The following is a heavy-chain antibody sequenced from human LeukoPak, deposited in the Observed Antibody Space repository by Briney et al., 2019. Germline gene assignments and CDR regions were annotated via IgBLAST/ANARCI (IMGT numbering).Heavy chain of an antibody. CDR1: GGSISSGSYY. D-gene: IGHD3-16*01. Sequence: TSETLSLTCTVSGGSISSGSYYWSWIRQPPGKGLEWIGYIYYSGSTNYNPSLKSRVTISVDTSKNQFSLKLSSVTAADTAVYYCARHRGGQPPKDAFDIWGQGTMVTVSS. J-gene: IGHJ3*02. V-gene: IGHV4-61*01. CDR3: ARHRGGQPPKDAFDI. CDR2: IYYSGST.